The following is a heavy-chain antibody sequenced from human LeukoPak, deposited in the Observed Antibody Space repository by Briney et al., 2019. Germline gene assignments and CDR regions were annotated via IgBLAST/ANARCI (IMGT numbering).Heavy chain of an antibody. CDR2: IYYSGST. CDR3: AIPAYYYGSGSYSLDY. J-gene: IGHJ4*02. V-gene: IGHV4-59*12. Sequence: PSETLSLTCTVSGGSISSYYWSWIRQPPGKGLEWIGYIYYSGSTNYNPSLKSRVTISVDTSKNQFSLKLSSVTAADTAVYYCAIPAYYYGSGSYSLDYWGQGTLVTVSS. CDR1: GGSISSYY. D-gene: IGHD3-10*01.